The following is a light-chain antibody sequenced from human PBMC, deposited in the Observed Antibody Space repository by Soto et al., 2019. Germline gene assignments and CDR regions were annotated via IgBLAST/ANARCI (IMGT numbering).Light chain of an antibody. CDR2: DDK. Sequence: SYELTQPPSVSVAPGQTARITCGGDNIGRKGVHWYQQKPGQAPVLVVYDDKDRPSGIPERFSGFNSGNTATLSISWVEAGDEADYYCQVWDSSSDHWVFGGGTQLTVL. CDR1: NIGRKG. CDR3: QVWDSSSDHWV. J-gene: IGLJ3*02. V-gene: IGLV3-21*02.